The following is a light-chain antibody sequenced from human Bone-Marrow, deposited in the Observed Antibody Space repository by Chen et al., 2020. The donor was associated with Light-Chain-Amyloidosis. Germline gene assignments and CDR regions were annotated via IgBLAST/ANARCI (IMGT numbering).Light chain of an antibody. V-gene: IGLV3-25*03. J-gene: IGLJ2*01. CDR1: DLPTKY. CDR3: QSADSSGTYEVI. Sequence: SYELTQPPSVSVSPGRTARLTCSGDDLPTKYAYWYQQKPGQAPGLVIHRETERPSGISEGFSGSSSGTTATLTISGVQAEDEADYHCQSADSSGTYEVIFGGGTKLTVL. CDR2: RET.